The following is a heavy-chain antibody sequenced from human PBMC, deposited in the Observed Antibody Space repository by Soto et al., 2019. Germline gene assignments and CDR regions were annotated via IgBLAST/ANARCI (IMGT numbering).Heavy chain of an antibody. D-gene: IGHD6-19*01. CDR2: ISGSGGST. CDR1: GFTFSSYA. V-gene: IGHV3-23*01. CDR3: AEGGCSGWYGVSDY. J-gene: IGHJ4*02. Sequence: GGSLRLSCAASGFTFSSYAMSWVRQAPGKGLEWVSAISGSGGSTYYADSVKGRFTISRDNSKNTLYLQMNSLRAEDTGVYYLAEGGCSGWYGVSDYWGQGTLVTVSS.